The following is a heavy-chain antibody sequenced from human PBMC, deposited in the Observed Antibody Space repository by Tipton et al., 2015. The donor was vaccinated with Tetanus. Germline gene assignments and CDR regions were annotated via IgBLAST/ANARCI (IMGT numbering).Heavy chain of an antibody. CDR2: IYTSEST. D-gene: IGHD6-25*01. Sequence: TLSLTCTVSGGSISSYYWSWIRQPAGKGLEWIGRIYTSESTNYNPSLKSRLTMSVDTSKNQFSLRLNSVTAADTAVYYRVRMQRYGMDVWGQGTTVTVSS. J-gene: IGHJ6*02. CDR1: GGSISSYY. V-gene: IGHV4-4*07. CDR3: VRMQRYGMDV.